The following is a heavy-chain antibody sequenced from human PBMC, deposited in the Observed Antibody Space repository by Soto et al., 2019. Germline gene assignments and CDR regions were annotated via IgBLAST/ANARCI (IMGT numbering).Heavy chain of an antibody. CDR1: GYTFSDYY. D-gene: IGHD3-16*01. J-gene: IGHJ5*02. CDR3: TRGADIWGSGALFEP. Sequence: ASVKVSCKASGYTFSDYYIHWVRQAPGQGLEWMGWINPTSGGTNYARKFQGWVTMTRDTSITTAFLELRSHDTAVYYCTRGADIWGSGALFEPWGQGTLVTVSS. V-gene: IGHV1-2*04. CDR2: INPTSGGT.